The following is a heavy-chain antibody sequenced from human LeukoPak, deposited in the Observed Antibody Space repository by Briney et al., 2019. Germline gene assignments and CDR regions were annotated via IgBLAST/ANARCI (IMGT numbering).Heavy chain of an antibody. Sequence: GSLRLSCAASGFTFSSYAMHWVRQAPGKGLEWVATISYDESNTYFADSVKGRFTISRDNSKNTLYLQMNSLRADDTAVYYCALNRGGGWYFHYWGQGTLVTVSS. V-gene: IGHV3-30*04. CDR2: ISYDESNT. CDR3: ALNRGGGWYFHY. D-gene: IGHD6-19*01. CDR1: GFTFSSYA. J-gene: IGHJ4*02.